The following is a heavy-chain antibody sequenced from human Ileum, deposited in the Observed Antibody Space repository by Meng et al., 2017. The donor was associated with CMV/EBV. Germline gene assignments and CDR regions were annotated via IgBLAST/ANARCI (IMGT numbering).Heavy chain of an antibody. CDR3: ARARYYDFWIG. D-gene: IGHD3-3*01. CDR1: GFTFTNYW. CDR2: IKQDGSEK. Sequence: ESLKISCAASGFTFTNYWMSWVRQAPGKGLEWVANIKQDGSEKYYVDSVKGRFTISRDNAKNSLYLQMNSLRAEDTAVYYCARARYYDFWIGWGQGTLVTVSS. J-gene: IGHJ4*02. V-gene: IGHV3-7*01.